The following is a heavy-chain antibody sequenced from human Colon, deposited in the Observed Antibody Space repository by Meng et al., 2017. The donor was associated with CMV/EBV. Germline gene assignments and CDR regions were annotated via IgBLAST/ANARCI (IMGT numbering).Heavy chain of an antibody. CDR1: GCSLSGKA. Sequence: GASGCSLSGKARAWVRQAPGKGLEWVAAIGGSDDRKDYADSVQGRFTISRDIYKNTLYLQMNSLRAEDTAVYFCAKDIFRWAFDFWGQGTLVTVSS. V-gene: IGHV3-23*01. CDR2: IGGSDDRK. CDR3: AKDIFRWAFDF. J-gene: IGHJ4*02. D-gene: IGHD2-21*01.